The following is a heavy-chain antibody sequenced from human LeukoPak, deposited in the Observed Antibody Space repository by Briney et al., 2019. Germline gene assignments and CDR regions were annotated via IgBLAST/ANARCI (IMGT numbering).Heavy chain of an antibody. J-gene: IGHJ5*02. CDR3: ARYNWLEH. V-gene: IGHV3-7*01. CDR1: GFNLSYFS. Sequence: LSGGSLRLSCAASGFNLSYFSMSWVRQAPGKGLEWVANIKQDGSDKHYVDSVKGRFTISRDNDKSSLYLQMNSLRAEDTAVYYCARYNWLEHWGQGTLVTVSS. CDR2: IKQDGSDK.